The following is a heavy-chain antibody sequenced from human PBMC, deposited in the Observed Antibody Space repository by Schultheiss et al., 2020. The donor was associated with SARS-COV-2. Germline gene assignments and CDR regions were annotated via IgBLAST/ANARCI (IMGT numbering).Heavy chain of an antibody. V-gene: IGHV4-59*12. CDR3: ARAGVAGTFVDY. D-gene: IGHD6-19*01. CDR1: GGSISSYY. Sequence: SQTLSLTCTVSGGSISSYYWSWIRQPPGKGLEWIGYIYYSGSTNYNPSLKSRVTISVYTSKNQFSLKLSSVTAADTAVYYCARAGVAGTFVDYWGQGTLVTVSS. CDR2: IYYSGST. J-gene: IGHJ4*02.